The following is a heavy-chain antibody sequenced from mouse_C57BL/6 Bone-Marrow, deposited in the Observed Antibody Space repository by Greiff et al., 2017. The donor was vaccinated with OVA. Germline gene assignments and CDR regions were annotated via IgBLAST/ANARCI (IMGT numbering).Heavy chain of an antibody. Sequence: EVQLQQSGPELVKPGASVKISCKASGYTFTDYYMNWVKQSHGKSLEWIGDINPNNGGTSYNQKFKGKATLTVDKSSSTAYMELRSLTSEDSAVDYCARKRAPYEGFAYWGQGTLVTVSA. CDR1: GYTFTDYY. D-gene: IGHD3-3*01. J-gene: IGHJ3*01. CDR3: ARKRAPYEGFAY. CDR2: INPNNGGT. V-gene: IGHV1-26*01.